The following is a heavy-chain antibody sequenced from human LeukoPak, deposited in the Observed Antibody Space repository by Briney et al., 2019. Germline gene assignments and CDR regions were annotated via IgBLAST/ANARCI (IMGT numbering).Heavy chain of an antibody. J-gene: IGHJ4*02. CDR2: VTGSGDIT. CDR1: GGSISSSSYY. V-gene: IGHV3-23*01. CDR3: ANRKAYSFEY. Sequence: ETLSLTCTVSGGSISSSSYYWGWIRQPPGKGLEWVSIVTGSGDITYYADSVKGRFIISRDNSKNTLYLHMNSLRAEDTAVYYCANRKAYSFEYWGQGTLVTVSS.